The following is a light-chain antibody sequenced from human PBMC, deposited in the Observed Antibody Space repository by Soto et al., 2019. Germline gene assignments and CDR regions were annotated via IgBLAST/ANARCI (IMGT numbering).Light chain of an antibody. CDR3: QQYNIYWT. CDR1: QSISSF. J-gene: IGKJ1*01. CDR2: GAS. V-gene: IGKV1-5*01. Sequence: DIQITQSPSTLSASVGDRVTITCRASQSISSFLAWYQQKPGKAPKLLIYGASTLEYGVPSRFSGSGSGTEFTLTISSLQPDDFATYYCQQYNIYWTFGQGTKVDIK.